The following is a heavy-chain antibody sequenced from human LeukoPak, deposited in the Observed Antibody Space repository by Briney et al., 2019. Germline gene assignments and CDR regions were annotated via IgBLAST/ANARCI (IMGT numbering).Heavy chain of an antibody. CDR1: GGSISSSSYY. Sequence: SETLSLTCTVSGGSISSSSYYWSWIRQHPGKGLEWIGYIYYSGSTYYNPSLKSRVTISVDTSKNQFSLKLSSVTAADTAVYYCAREVIDPRSLSRDGYNGPLDAFDIWGQGTMVTVSS. D-gene: IGHD5-24*01. J-gene: IGHJ3*02. V-gene: IGHV4-31*03. CDR2: IYYSGST. CDR3: AREVIDPRSLSRDGYNGPLDAFDI.